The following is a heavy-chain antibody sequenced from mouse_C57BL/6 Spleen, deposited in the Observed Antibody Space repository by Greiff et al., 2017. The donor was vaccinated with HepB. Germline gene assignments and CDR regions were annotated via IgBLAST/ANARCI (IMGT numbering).Heavy chain of an antibody. CDR3: ARSSSGSNAMDY. J-gene: IGHJ4*01. Sequence: QVQLKESGAELARPGASVKMSCKASGYTFTSYTMHWVKQRPGQGLEWIGYINPSSGYTKYNQKFKDKATLTADKSSSTAYMQLSSLTSEDSAVYYCARSSSGSNAMDYWGQGTSVTVSS. CDR1: GYTFTSYT. D-gene: IGHD1-1*01. CDR2: INPSSGYT. V-gene: IGHV1-4*01.